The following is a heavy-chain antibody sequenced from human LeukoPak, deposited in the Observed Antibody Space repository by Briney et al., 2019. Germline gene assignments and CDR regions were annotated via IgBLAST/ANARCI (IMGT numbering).Heavy chain of an antibody. CDR3: ARDLQAYYYDSSGYYPSLRPNWFDP. CDR1: GGSLSPYY. CDR2: ISYSGST. V-gene: IGHV4-59*12. D-gene: IGHD3-22*01. Sequence: SETLSLTCTVSGGSLSPYYWSWIRQSPGKGLEWIGYISYSGSTNSHPSLKSRVTMSVDTSKNQFSLKLSSVTAADTAVYYCARDLQAYYYDSSGYYPSLRPNWFDPWGQGTLVTVSS. J-gene: IGHJ5*02.